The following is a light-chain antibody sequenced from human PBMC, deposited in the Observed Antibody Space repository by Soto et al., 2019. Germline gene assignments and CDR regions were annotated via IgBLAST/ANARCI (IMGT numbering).Light chain of an antibody. V-gene: IGKV3-20*01. CDR3: QQYDSSPLT. CDR2: GAF. J-gene: IGKJ4*01. Sequence: EIVLTQSPDSLSLSPGERATLSCRASQSVNIRFLAWYQQKPGQAPRLLIYGAFTRATGIPDRFSVNGSGTDFTLTISSLEPEDFAVYYCQQYDSSPLTFGGGTKVEIK. CDR1: QSVNIRF.